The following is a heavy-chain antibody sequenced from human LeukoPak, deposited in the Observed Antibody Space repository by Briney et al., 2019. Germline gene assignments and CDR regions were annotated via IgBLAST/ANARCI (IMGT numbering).Heavy chain of an antibody. D-gene: IGHD2-2*01. J-gene: IGHJ4*02. CDR2: IRYDGSNK. CDR1: GFTFSSYG. V-gene: IGHV3-30*02. CDR3: AKGTAARAPFDY. Sequence: PGGSLRLSCAASGFTFSSYGMHWVRQAPGKGLEWVAFIRYDGSNKYYADSVKGRFTISRDNSKNTLYLQMNSLRAEDTAVYYCAKGTAARAPFDYWGQGTLVTVSS.